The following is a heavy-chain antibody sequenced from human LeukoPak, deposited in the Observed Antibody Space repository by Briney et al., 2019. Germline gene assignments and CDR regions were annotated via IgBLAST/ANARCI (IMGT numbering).Heavy chain of an antibody. CDR3: ARAKGGGHYTFDI. D-gene: IGHD3-16*01. V-gene: IGHV1-2*02. CDR2: INSNSGGT. J-gene: IGHJ3*02. CDR1: GYTFTGYY. Sequence: APVKVSCKASGYTFTGYYMYWVRQAPGQGLEWMGWINSNSGGTNYAQNFQGRVTMTRDTSISTAYMELTRLRSDDTAVYYCARAKGGGHYTFDIWGQGTMVTVSS.